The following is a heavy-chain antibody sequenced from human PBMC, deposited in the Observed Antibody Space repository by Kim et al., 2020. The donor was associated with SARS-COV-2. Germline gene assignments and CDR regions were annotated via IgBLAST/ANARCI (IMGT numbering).Heavy chain of an antibody. Sequence: SETLSLTCAVYGGSFSGYYWSWIRQPPGKGLEWIGEINHSGSTNYNPSLKSRVTISVDTSKNQFSLKLSSVTAADTAVYYCARDFGVLLWFGESFNHYGMDVWGQGTTVTVSS. D-gene: IGHD3-10*01. CDR1: GGSFSGYY. J-gene: IGHJ6*02. CDR3: ARDFGVLLWFGESFNHYGMDV. V-gene: IGHV4-34*01. CDR2: INHSGST.